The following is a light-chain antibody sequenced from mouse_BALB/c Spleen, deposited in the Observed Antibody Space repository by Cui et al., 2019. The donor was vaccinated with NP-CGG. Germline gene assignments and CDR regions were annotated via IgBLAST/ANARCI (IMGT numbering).Light chain of an antibody. Sequence: HAVVTQGSALTTSPGETVTLTCRSSIGAVTTSNYANWVQEKPDHLFTGLIGGTNNRVPGVPARFSGSLIGDKAALTITGAQTEDEAIYFCALWYSNHWVFGGGTKLTVL. V-gene: IGLV1*01. CDR2: GTN. J-gene: IGLJ1*01. CDR3: ALWYSNHWV. CDR1: IGAVTTSNY.